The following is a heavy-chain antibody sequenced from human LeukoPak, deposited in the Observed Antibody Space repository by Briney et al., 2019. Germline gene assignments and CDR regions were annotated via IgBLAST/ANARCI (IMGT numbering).Heavy chain of an antibody. D-gene: IGHD6-6*01. V-gene: IGHV1-8*01. Sequence: ASVKVSCKASGYTFTSYDINWVRQATGQGPEWMGWMNPNSGNTGYAQKFQGRVTMTRNTSISTAYMGLSTLRSEDTAVYYCAARGASSSSLRPLDYWGQGTLVTVSS. J-gene: IGHJ4*02. CDR1: GYTFTSYD. CDR2: MNPNSGNT. CDR3: AARGASSSSLRPLDY.